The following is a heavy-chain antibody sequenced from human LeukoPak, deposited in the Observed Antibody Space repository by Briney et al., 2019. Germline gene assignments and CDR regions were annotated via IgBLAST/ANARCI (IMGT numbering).Heavy chain of an antibody. V-gene: IGHV3-15*01. CDR3: TTGPFDYYGSASYLANGMDV. D-gene: IGHD3-10*01. Sequence: GGSLRLSCAASGFTFSNAWMSWVRQAPGKGLEWVGRIKSKTDGGTTDYTAPVKGRFTTSSDDSKNTLYLQMNSLKTEDTAVYYCTTGPFDYYGSASYLANGMDVWGQGTTVTVSS. J-gene: IGHJ6*02. CDR2: IKSKTDGGTT. CDR1: GFTFSNAW.